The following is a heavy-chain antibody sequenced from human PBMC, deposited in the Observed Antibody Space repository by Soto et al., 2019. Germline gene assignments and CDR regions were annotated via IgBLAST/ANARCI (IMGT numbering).Heavy chain of an antibody. CDR1: GFIFSNFG. Sequence: GGSLRLSCAASGFIFSNFGMHWVRQAPGKGLEWVAVISYDGSNKYYADSVKGRFTISRDNSKNTLYLQMNSLRAEDTAVYYCAKDVVVGATTGLGDYYYYYGMDVWGQGTTVTVSS. CDR3: AKDVVVGATTGLGDYYYYYGMDV. V-gene: IGHV3-30*18. CDR2: ISYDGSNK. D-gene: IGHD1-26*01. J-gene: IGHJ6*02.